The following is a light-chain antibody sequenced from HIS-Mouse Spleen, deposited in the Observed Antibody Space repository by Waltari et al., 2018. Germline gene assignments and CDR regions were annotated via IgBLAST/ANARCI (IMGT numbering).Light chain of an antibody. V-gene: IGLV2-23*01. Sequence: QSALTQPASGSGSPGQSITISCTGTSSDVGSYHLVPWYQQHPGKAPKLMIYEGSKRPSGVSNRFSGSKSGNTASLTISGLQAEDEADYYCCSYAGSSTWVFGGGTKLTVL. J-gene: IGLJ3*02. CDR2: EGS. CDR1: SSDVGSYHL. CDR3: CSYAGSSTWV.